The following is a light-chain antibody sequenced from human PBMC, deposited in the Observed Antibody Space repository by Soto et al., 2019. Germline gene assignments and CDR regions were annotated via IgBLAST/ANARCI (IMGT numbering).Light chain of an antibody. J-gene: IGKJ1*01. CDR3: QQRSNWPT. V-gene: IGKV3-11*01. Sequence: DIVLTQSPGTLSLSPGERATLSCRASETVAGSYLAWYQQKPGQAPRLLIYDASNRATGIPARFSGSGSGTDFTLTISSLEPEDFAVYYCQQRSNWPTFGQGTKVDIK. CDR2: DAS. CDR1: ETVAGSY.